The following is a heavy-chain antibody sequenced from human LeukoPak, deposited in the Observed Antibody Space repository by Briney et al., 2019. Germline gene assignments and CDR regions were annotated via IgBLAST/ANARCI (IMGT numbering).Heavy chain of an antibody. CDR1: GYTFTSYY. CDR2: ISAYNGNT. CDR3: ARNRLGYCSGGSCYYIDS. D-gene: IGHD2-15*01. Sequence: GASVKVSCKASGYTFTSYYMHWVRQAPGQGLEWMGWISAYNGNTNYAQKVQDRVTMATDTSTSTAYMELRSLRSDDTAVYYCARNRLGYCSGGSCYYIDSWGQGTLVTVSS. J-gene: IGHJ4*02. V-gene: IGHV1-18*04.